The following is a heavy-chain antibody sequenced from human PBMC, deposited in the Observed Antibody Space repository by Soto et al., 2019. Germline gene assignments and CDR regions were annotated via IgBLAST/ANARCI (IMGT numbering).Heavy chain of an antibody. J-gene: IGHJ4*02. Sequence: AGSLTLSCALSGFTFSSYAMSWARPAPEKGLEWVSAISGSGGSTYYADSVKGRFTISRDNSKNTLYLQMNRRRDEDTAVYYCADSPGYSSSWYFDYWGQETMFTVSS. CDR1: GFTFSSYA. CDR3: ADSPGYSSSWYFDY. CDR2: ISGSGGST. V-gene: IGHV3-23*01. D-gene: IGHD6-13*01.